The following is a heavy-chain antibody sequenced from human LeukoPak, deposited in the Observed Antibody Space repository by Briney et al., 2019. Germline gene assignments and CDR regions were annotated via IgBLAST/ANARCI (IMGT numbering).Heavy chain of an antibody. J-gene: IGHJ4*02. D-gene: IGHD3-3*01. CDR3: ARVDFWSGYYRVLGTDY. CDR1: GFTFSSYS. Sequence: GGSLRLSCAASGFTFSSYSMNWVRQAPGKGLEWVSSISSSSSYIYCADSVKGRFTISRDNAKNSLYLQMNSLRAEDTAVYYCARVDFWSGYYRVLGTDYWGQGTLVTVSS. CDR2: ISSSSSYI. V-gene: IGHV3-21*01.